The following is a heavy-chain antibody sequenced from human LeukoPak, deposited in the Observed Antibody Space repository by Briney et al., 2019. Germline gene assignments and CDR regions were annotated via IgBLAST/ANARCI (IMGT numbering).Heavy chain of an antibody. D-gene: IGHD6-19*01. CDR2: IYYSGST. V-gene: IGHV4-39*07. CDR1: GGSLSSSSYY. J-gene: IGHJ4*02. CDR3: ARASSGGGYFDY. Sequence: SETLSLTCTVSGGSLSSSSYYWGWIRQPPGKGLEWIGSIYYSGSTYYNPSLKSRVTISVDTSKNQFSLKLSSVTAADTAVYYCARASSGGGYFDYWGQGTLVTVSS.